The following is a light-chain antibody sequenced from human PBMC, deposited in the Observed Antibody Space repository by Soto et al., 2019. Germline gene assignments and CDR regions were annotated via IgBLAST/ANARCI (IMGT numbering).Light chain of an antibody. J-gene: IGLJ1*01. CDR3: CSHAGDNTYV. CDR2: EVS. CDR1: SDDVGGYNY. Sequence: QSALTQPPSASGSLGQSVTISCTGTSDDVGGYNYVSWYQQHPGKAPKIMIYEVSKRPSGVPDRFSGYKSGNTASLTVSGLQAEDEAAYYCCSHAGDNTYVFGTGTKLTVL. V-gene: IGLV2-8*01.